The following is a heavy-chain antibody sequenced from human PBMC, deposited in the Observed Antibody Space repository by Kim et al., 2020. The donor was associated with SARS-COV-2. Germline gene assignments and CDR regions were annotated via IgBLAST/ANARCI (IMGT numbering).Heavy chain of an antibody. J-gene: IGHJ5*02. V-gene: IGHV3-48*03. CDR2: ISSRGMTI. CDR3: ATDVPANLRFDP. Sequence: GGSLRLSCAASGFTFSSYEMNWVRQAPGKGLEWISYISSRGMTISYADSVKGRFTISRDNAKNSLYLQMNSLRVEDMGVYYCATDVPANLRFDPWGQGTLVTVSS. CDR1: GFTFSSYE.